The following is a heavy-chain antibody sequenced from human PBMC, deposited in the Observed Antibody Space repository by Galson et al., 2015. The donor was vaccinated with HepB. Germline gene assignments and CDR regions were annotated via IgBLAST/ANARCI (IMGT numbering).Heavy chain of an antibody. J-gene: IGHJ4*02. CDR1: GLTFSSYW. CDR3: ARDIPRGGFDY. D-gene: IGHD2-21*01. Sequence: SLRLSCAASGLTFSSYWMHWVRQAPGKGLVWVSRINSDGSSTSYGDSGKARFTISRDNAKNTLYLQMNSLRAEDTAVYYCARDIPRGGFDYWGQGTLVTVSS. CDR2: INSDGSST. V-gene: IGHV3-74*01.